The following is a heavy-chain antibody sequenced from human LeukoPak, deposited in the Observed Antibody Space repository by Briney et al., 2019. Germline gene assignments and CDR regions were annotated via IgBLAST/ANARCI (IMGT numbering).Heavy chain of an antibody. CDR1: GFTFSSYS. D-gene: IGHD6-6*01. CDR3: ARGGGYSSSSEGDYYYYYMDV. V-gene: IGHV3-21*01. J-gene: IGHJ6*03. CDR2: ISSSSSYI. Sequence: GGSLRLSCAASGFTFSSYSMNWVRQAPGKRLEWVSSISSSSSYIYYADSVKGRFTISRDNAKNSLYLQMNSLRAEDTAVYYCARGGGYSSSSEGDYYYYYMDVWGKGTTVTVSS.